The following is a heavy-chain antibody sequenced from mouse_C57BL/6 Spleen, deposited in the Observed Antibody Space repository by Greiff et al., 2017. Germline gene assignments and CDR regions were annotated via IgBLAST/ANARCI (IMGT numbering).Heavy chain of an antibody. CDR3: ARNYYDYEGFAY. J-gene: IGHJ3*01. Sequence: QVQLQQPGAELVKPGASVKMSCKASGYTFTSYWITWVKQRPGQGLEWIGDIYPGSGSTNYNEKFKSKATLTVDTSSSAAYMQLSSLTSEDSAVYYCARNYYDYEGFAYWGQGTLVTVSA. V-gene: IGHV1-55*01. CDR1: GYTFTSYW. CDR2: IYPGSGST. D-gene: IGHD2-4*01.